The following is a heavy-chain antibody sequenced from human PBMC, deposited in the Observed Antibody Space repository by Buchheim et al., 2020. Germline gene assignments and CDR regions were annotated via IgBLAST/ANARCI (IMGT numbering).Heavy chain of an antibody. CDR3: ARDRSTSPARTWSSTES. CDR2: VFHSGST. CDR1: GGSISSYNW. Sequence: QVQLQESGPGLVKPSETLSLTCAVSGGSISSYNWWNWVRQPPGEGLEWIGEVFHSGSTNYNPSLKSRVTISVDTSKNQFFLKLTSVTAADTAVYYCARDRSTSPARTWSSTESWGQGTL. V-gene: IGHV4-4*02. D-gene: IGHD2-2*01. J-gene: IGHJ5*02.